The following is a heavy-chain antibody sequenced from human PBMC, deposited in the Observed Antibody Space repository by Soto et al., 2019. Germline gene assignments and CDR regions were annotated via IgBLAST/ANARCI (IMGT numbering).Heavy chain of an antibody. CDR1: GGSISSSNW. D-gene: IGHD6-13*01. CDR3: ARDFRFGQHLGRSVY. Sequence: QVQLQESGPGLVKPSGTLSLTCAVSGGSISSSNWWSWVRQPPGKGLEWIGEIYHSGSTNNNPSLKSRVTISVDKSKNQFSLKLSSVTPTATAVYYCARDFRFGQHLGRSVYWGQGTLVTVSS. V-gene: IGHV4-4*02. J-gene: IGHJ4*02. CDR2: IYHSGST.